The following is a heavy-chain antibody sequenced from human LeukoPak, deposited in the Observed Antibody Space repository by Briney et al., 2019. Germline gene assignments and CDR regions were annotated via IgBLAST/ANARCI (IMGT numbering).Heavy chain of an antibody. CDR3: ARINWEIDFWSGYSYYFDY. D-gene: IGHD3-3*01. Sequence: PGGSLRLSCAASGFTFSSYWMSWVRQAPGKGLEWVANIKQDGSEKYYVDSVKGRFTISRDNAKNSLYLQMNGLRAEDTAVYYCARINWEIDFWSGYSYYFDYWGQGTLVTVSS. J-gene: IGHJ4*02. CDR2: IKQDGSEK. CDR1: GFTFSSYW. V-gene: IGHV3-7*01.